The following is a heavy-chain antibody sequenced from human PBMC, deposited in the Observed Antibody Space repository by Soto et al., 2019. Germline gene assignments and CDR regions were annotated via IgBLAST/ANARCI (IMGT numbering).Heavy chain of an antibody. J-gene: IGHJ4*02. CDR3: TGEVASGY. Sequence: QVQLMESGGGVVQPGRSLRLSCAVSGFTVSTYGMHWVRQAPGKGLEWVAVISRDGGTKYYADSVKGRFTISRDNSRNTLFLEMNSLRGDDMAVYYCTGEVASGYWDQGTLVTVSS. D-gene: IGHD2-8*02. CDR1: GFTVSTYG. V-gene: IGHV3-30*03. CDR2: ISRDGGTK.